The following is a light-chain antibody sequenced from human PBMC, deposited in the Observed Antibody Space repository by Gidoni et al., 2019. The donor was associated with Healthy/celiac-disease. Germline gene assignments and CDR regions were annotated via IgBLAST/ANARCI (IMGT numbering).Light chain of an antibody. J-gene: IGKJ2*01. Sequence: EIVLTQSPGNLSLSPGERATLSCRASQSVSSSYLAWYQQKPGQAPRLLIYGASSRATSIPDRFSGSGSGTDFTLTISRLEPEDLAVYYCQQYGSSPPYTFGQGTKLEIK. V-gene: IGKV3-20*01. CDR2: GAS. CDR1: QSVSSSY. CDR3: QQYGSSPPYT.